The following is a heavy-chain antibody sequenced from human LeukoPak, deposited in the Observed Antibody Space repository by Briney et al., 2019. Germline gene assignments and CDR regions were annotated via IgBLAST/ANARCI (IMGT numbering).Heavy chain of an antibody. J-gene: IGHJ5*02. Sequence: GGSLRLSCAASGFNFSIYSMNWVRQAPGKGLEWVSYISTSSHIIYYADSVKGRFTISRDNAKKSLSLQMNSLRVEDTAVYYCASFDITRPWGQGTLVTVSS. CDR2: ISTSSHII. V-gene: IGHV3-48*04. D-gene: IGHD3-10*01. CDR3: ASFDITRP. CDR1: GFNFSIYS.